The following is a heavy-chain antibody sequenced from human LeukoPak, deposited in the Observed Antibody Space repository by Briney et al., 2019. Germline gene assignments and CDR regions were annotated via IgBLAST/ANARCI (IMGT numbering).Heavy chain of an antibody. D-gene: IGHD6-13*01. V-gene: IGHV3-30*18. CDR1: GFTFSSHG. J-gene: IGHJ6*02. Sequence: GRSLRLSCAASGFTFSSHGMHWVRQAPGKGLEWVAVISYDGSKKYYADSVKGRFTISRDISKNTLYLQMNSLRAEDTAVYYCAKVGTEQQLVLDMDVWGQGTTVTVSS. CDR3: AKVGTEQQLVLDMDV. CDR2: ISYDGSKK.